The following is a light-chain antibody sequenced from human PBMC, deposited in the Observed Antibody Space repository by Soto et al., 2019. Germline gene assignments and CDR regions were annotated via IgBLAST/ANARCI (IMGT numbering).Light chain of an antibody. CDR2: EVS. V-gene: IGLV2-14*01. CDR1: SSDVGGYNY. CDR3: ASYASSVTYV. J-gene: IGLJ1*01. Sequence: LTHPASVSGSPGQSITISCTGTSSDVGGYNYVSWYQLHPGKAPKLMIHEVSERPSGVSNRFSGSKSGNTASLTISGLQAEDEADYYCASYASSVTYVFGSGTKVTVL.